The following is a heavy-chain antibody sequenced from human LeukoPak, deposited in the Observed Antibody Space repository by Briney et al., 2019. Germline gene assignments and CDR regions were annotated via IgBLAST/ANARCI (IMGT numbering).Heavy chain of an antibody. CDR1: GGSISSSSYY. D-gene: IGHD6-19*01. CDR2: IYYSGST. Sequence: SETLSLTCTVSGGSISSSSYYWGWIRQPPGKGLEWIGSIYYSGSTYYNPSLKSRVTISVDTSKNQFSLKLSSVTAADTAVYYCARHFSVAGTVYDYWGQGTLVTVSS. CDR3: ARHFSVAGTVYDY. J-gene: IGHJ4*02. V-gene: IGHV4-39*01.